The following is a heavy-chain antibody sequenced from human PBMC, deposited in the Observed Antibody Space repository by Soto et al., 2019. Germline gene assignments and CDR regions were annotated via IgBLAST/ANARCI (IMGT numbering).Heavy chain of an antibody. CDR1: GFTFSSYG. CDR3: ANGSGWLDEYYFDY. V-gene: IGHV3-30*18. CDR2: ISYDGSNK. J-gene: IGHJ4*02. D-gene: IGHD6-19*01. Sequence: GGSLRLSCAASGFTFSSYGMHWVRQAPGKGLEWVAVISYDGSNKYYADSVKGRFTISRDNSKNTLYLQMNSLRAEDTAVYYCANGSGWLDEYYFDYWGQGTLVTVSS.